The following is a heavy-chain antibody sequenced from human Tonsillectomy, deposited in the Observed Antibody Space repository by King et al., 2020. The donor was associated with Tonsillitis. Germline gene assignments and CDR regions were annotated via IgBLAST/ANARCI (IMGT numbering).Heavy chain of an antibody. CDR2: IYPGDSDT. V-gene: IGHV5-51*01. D-gene: IGHD3-10*01. Sequence: VQLVESGAEVIKPGESLKISCKGSGYSFSNYWIGWVRQMPGKGLEWMGIIYPGDSDTRYSPSFQGQVIMSADKSISTAYLQWSSLKASDTANYYCGRQLHSGGMSYVFDNWGQGTTVTVSS. CDR3: GRQLHSGGMSYVFDN. J-gene: IGHJ3*02. CDR1: GYSFSNYW.